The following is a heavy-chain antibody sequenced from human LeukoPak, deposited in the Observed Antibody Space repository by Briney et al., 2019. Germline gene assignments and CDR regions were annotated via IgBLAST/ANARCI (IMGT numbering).Heavy chain of an antibody. D-gene: IGHD6-19*01. V-gene: IGHV3-15*01. CDR3: NKWVSGTFDF. CDR1: GFTFSNAS. CDR2: IKSKTIDGTI. J-gene: IGHJ3*01. Sequence: GGSLTLSCAASGFTFSNASMSWVRQAPGKGLEWVGRIKSKTIDGTIDYAAPVKGRFTISRDDSKNKLYLQMNSLTTEDTAVYYCNKWVSGTFDFWGQGTMVTVSS.